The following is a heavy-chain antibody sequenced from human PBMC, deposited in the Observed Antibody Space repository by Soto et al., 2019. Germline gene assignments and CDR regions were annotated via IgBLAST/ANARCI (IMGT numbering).Heavy chain of an antibody. V-gene: IGHV2-70*04. CDR2: IDWDDDK. CDR1: GFSLSTSGMR. CDR3: ARINYYDSSGYYSGDAFDI. J-gene: IGHJ3*02. D-gene: IGHD3-22*01. Sequence: SGRTLVKPTQTLTLTCTFSGFSLSTSGMRVSWIRQPPGKALEWLARIDWDDDKFYSTSLKTRLTISKDTSKNQVVLTMTNMDPVDTATYSCARINYYDSSGYYSGDAFDIWGQGTMVTVSS.